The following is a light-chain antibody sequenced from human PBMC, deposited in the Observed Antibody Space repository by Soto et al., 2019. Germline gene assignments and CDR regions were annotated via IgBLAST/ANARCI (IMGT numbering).Light chain of an antibody. CDR2: WAS. V-gene: IGKV4-1*01. CDR1: RSVLYDSDNKNY. CDR3: QQYFSTPLT. Sequence: DIVMTQSPDSLAVSLGERATINCRSSRSVLYDSDNKNYLAWYQQKPGQLPKLLIYWASTLQSGVPDRCSGSGSETEFTLTISSLQAEDVAVYYCQQYFSTPLTFGRGTKVEIK. J-gene: IGKJ4*01.